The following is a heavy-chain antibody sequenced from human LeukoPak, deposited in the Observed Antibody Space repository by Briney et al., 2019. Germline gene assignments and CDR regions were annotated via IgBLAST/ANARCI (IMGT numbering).Heavy chain of an antibody. V-gene: IGHV3-21*04. J-gene: IGHJ3*02. Sequence: GGSLRLSCAASGFTFSSYSMNWVRQAPGKGLEWVSSISSSSSYIYYADSVKGRFTISRDNAKNSLYLQMNSLRAEDTAVYYCARVGPGYDSSGYGAFDIWGQGTMVTVSS. D-gene: IGHD3-22*01. CDR1: GFTFSSYS. CDR2: ISSSSSYI. CDR3: ARVGPGYDSSGYGAFDI.